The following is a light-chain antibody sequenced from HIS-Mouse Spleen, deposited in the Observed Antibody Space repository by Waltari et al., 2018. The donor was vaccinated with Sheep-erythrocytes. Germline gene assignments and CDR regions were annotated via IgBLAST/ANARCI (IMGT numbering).Light chain of an antibody. J-gene: IGLJ2*01. V-gene: IGLV3-1*01. Sequence: SYELTQPPSVSVSPGQTASITCSGDTLGDKYACWYQQKPGQSPVLVIYQDSKRPSGIPERFSGSNSGNTATLTISRTQAMDEADYYCQAWDSSTVVFGGGTKLTVL. CDR3: QAWDSSTVV. CDR1: TLGDKY. CDR2: QDS.